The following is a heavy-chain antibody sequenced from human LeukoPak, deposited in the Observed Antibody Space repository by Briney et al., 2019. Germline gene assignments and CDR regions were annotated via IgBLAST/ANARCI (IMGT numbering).Heavy chain of an antibody. D-gene: IGHD6-19*01. Sequence: SGTLSLTCIVSGGSISSYYWSWIRQPAGKGLEWIGQTHTSGSTNYNTSLKSRVAMSVDTSKNQFSLELSSVTAADTAVYYCAGRAQTTGWSFDYWGQGALVTVSS. J-gene: IGHJ4*02. V-gene: IGHV4-4*07. CDR2: THTSGST. CDR1: GGSISSYY. CDR3: AGRAQTTGWSFDY.